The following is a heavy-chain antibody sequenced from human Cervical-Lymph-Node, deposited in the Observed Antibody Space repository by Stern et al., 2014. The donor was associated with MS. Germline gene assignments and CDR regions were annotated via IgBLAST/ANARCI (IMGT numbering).Heavy chain of an antibody. CDR1: GGSFHNYA. CDR3: ARGSVYYDFWSTYYGHLQF. J-gene: IGHJ4*02. CDR2: IIPKIDTA. V-gene: IGHV1-69*01. D-gene: IGHD3-3*01. Sequence: VQLVESGAEVKKPGSSVKVSCKTSGGSFHNYAFNWVRQAPGQGPEWMGGIIPKIDTADYAQRLQGRATITADESTNTTYMELSSLKSEDTAVYYCARGSVYYDFWSTYYGHLQFWGQGTLVSVSS.